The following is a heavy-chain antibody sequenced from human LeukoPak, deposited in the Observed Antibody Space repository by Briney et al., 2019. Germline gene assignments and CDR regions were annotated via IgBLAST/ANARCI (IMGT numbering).Heavy chain of an antibody. CDR2: INTYYEST. V-gene: IGHV1-18*01. CDR1: GYTFTTYS. Sequence: ASVRVSCKASGYTFTTYSINGVRQAPGQGLEWMGGINTYYESTTYAQRLQGRVTMTVDTSTSTSYMELRSLRADDTAWNSGARGEPFYYMDVWGTGTTVSVSS. CDR3: ARGEPFYYMDV. D-gene: IGHD1-26*01. J-gene: IGHJ6*03.